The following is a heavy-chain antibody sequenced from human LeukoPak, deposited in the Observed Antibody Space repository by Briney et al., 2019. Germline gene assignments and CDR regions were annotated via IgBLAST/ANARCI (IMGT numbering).Heavy chain of an antibody. CDR2: INPNSGGT. D-gene: IGHD1-26*01. CDR1: GYSFACYF. CDR3: ARDLSSTSNWEFDY. J-gene: IGHJ4*02. V-gene: IGHV1-2*06. Sequence: ASVKVSCKTSGYSFACYFIHWVRQAPGQGLQWMGRINPNSGGTEYEQSFQSRVTMTRDTSISTAYVEVSTLISDDTAVYYCARDLSSTSNWEFDYWGQGTLVTVSS.